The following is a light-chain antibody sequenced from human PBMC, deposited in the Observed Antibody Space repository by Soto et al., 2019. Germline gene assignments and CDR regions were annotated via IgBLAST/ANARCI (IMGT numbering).Light chain of an antibody. CDR3: AAWDDILNGYD. V-gene: IGLV1-40*01. CDR2: SDY. Sequence: QSVLTQPPSVSGAPGQRVTISCTGSSSNIGAGYDVHWYQQLPGTAPKLVIYSDYDRPSGVPDRFSGSTSGTSASLVIRGLQSDDEADYYCAAWDDILNGYDFGGGTKVTVL. CDR1: SSNIGAGYD. J-gene: IGLJ1*01.